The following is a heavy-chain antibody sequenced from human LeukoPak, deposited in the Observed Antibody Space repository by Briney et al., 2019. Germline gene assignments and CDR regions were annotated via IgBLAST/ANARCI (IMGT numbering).Heavy chain of an antibody. D-gene: IGHD5-24*01. CDR2: IYYSGST. Sequence: SETLSLTCSVSGGSISSYYWNWIRQPPGKGLEWIGYIYYSGSTNYNPSLKSRVTISVDTSKNQFSLKLTSVTAADTAVYYCARELGRDGYLEGLGYWGQGTLVTVSS. V-gene: IGHV4-59*01. CDR3: ARELGRDGYLEGLGY. J-gene: IGHJ4*02. CDR1: GGSISSYY.